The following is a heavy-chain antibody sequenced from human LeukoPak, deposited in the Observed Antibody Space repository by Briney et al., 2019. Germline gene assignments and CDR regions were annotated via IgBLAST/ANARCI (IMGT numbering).Heavy chain of an antibody. Sequence: SETLSLTCAVYGGSFSGYYWSWIRQPPGKGLVWIGEINHSGSTNYNPSLKSRVTISVDTSKNQFSLKLSSVTAADTAVYYCARIRGYSYGYFDYWGQGTLVTVSS. J-gene: IGHJ4*02. D-gene: IGHD5-18*01. V-gene: IGHV4-34*01. CDR2: INHSGST. CDR3: ARIRGYSYGYFDY. CDR1: GGSFSGYY.